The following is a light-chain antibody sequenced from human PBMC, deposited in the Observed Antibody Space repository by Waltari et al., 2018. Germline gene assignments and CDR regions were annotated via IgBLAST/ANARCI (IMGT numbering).Light chain of an antibody. CDR3: CSFAGSSTS. J-gene: IGLJ1*01. CDR2: EVS. V-gene: IGLV2-23*02. CDR1: STDLGTYKL. Sequence: QSALPQPASVSGSPGQSITISCSNTSTDLGTYKLFSCYQQRPGKAPKLVIYEVSERPSGVSNRFSGSKSCYTASLTISGLQAEDEADYYCCSFAGSSTSFGTGTTVTVL.